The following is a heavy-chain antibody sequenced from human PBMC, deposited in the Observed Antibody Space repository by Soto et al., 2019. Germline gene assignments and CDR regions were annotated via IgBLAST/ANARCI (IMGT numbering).Heavy chain of an antibody. CDR3: VHRLPFDFNF. CDR2: IYGDDDK. Sequence: QITLKESGPPLLNPTQTLTLTCSFSGFSLSTPGTAVAWIRQPPGQALEWLALIYGDDDKRYSPSLKNRLNITKDTSKDQVVLTMTNMDPVDTATYFCVHRLPFDFNFWGRGALVTVSS. V-gene: IGHV2-5*02. J-gene: IGHJ2*01. CDR1: GFSLSTPGTA.